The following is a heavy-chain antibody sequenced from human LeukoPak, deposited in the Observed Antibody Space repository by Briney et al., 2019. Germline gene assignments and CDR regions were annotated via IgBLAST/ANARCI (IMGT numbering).Heavy chain of an antibody. CDR2: IYSSGST. D-gene: IGHD3-9*01. J-gene: IGHJ4*02. V-gene: IGHV4-39*07. Sequence: SETLSLTCTVSGGSITSSTYYWGWIRQTPGKGLEWIGSIYSSGSTYYNPSLKSPFTISVDTSKNQFSLKMRSVTAADTAIYYCASHYDILTGLAYFDYWGQGTLVTVSS. CDR3: ASHYDILTGLAYFDY. CDR1: GGSITSSTYY.